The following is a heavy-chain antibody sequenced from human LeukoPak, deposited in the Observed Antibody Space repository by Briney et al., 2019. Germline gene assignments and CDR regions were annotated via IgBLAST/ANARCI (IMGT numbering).Heavy chain of an antibody. D-gene: IGHD3-10*01. J-gene: IGHJ3*02. V-gene: IGHV4-59*12. CDR3: ARAPEYYYPSQDAFDI. CDR1: GGSISSYY. Sequence: PSETLSLTCTVSGGSISSYYWSWIRQPAGKGLEWIGEIYHSGSTNYNPSLKSRVTISVDKSKNQFSLKLSSVTAADTAVYYCARAPEYYYPSQDAFDIWGQGTMVTVSS. CDR2: IYHSGST.